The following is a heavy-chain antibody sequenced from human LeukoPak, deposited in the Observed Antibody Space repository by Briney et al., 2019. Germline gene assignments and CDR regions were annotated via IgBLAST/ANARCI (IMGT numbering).Heavy chain of an antibody. CDR2: ISAYNGNT. V-gene: IGHV1-18*04. Sequence: ASVKVSCKASGYTFTSYYMHWVRQAPGQGLEWMGWISAYNGNTNYAQKLQGRVTMTTDTSTSTAYMELRSLRSDDTAVYYCARTDGRIVVVPAAPGYYYYYGMDVWGQGTTVTVSS. J-gene: IGHJ6*02. CDR3: ARTDGRIVVVPAAPGYYYYYGMDV. CDR1: GYTFTSYY. D-gene: IGHD2-2*01.